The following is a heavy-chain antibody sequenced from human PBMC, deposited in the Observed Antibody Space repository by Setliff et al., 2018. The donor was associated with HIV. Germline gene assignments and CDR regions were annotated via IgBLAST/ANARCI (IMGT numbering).Heavy chain of an antibody. D-gene: IGHD3-10*01. V-gene: IGHV4-39*07. CDR2: IYYNGNT. Sequence: TSETLSLTCSVSGASISSNSYYWGWIRQPPGKGLEWVGSIYYNGNTFYNQSLQSRVTISLDTSKNQFSLELRSVTAADTALYYCARVGYHGSGRYSFDYWGQGTLVTVSS. CDR1: GASISSNSYY. J-gene: IGHJ4*02. CDR3: ARVGYHGSGRYSFDY.